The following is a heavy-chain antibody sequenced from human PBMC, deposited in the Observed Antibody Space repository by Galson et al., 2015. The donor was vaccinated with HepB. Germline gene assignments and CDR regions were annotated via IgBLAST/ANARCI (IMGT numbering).Heavy chain of an antibody. CDR3: ARDPRETYGAFDI. V-gene: IGHV3-23*01. CDR1: GFTSSRYV. CDR2: ISGSGGST. D-gene: IGHD4-17*01. J-gene: IGHJ3*02. Sequence: SLRLSCAASGFTSSRYVISWVRQAPGKGLEWVSAISGSGGSTYYADSVKGRFTISRDNSKSTLYLQMNSLRAEDAAVYYCARDPRETYGAFDIWGQGTMVAVSS.